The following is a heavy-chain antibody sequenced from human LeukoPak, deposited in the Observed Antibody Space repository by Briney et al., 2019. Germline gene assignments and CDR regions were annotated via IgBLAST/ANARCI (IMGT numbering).Heavy chain of an antibody. CDR1: GGSFRNYY. J-gene: IGHJ5*02. CDR2: IYTSGST. D-gene: IGHD2-15*01. CDR3: ARFSATAATNLRLNWFDP. Sequence: SETLSLTCTVSGGSFRNYYWNWIRQPAGQGLEWIGRIYTSGSTNYNSSLKSRVTMSLDTSKYQISLKLSSVTAADTAVYYCARFSATAATNLRLNWFDPWGQGTLVTVSS. V-gene: IGHV4-4*07.